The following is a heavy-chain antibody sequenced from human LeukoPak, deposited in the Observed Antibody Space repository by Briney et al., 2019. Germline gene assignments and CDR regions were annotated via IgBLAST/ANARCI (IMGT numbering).Heavy chain of an antibody. V-gene: IGHV3-7*03. Sequence: PGGSLRLSCAASGFTFTNYWMNWVRQAPGKGLEWVANIKQDGSEKNYVDSLKGRFTISRDNAKNSLYLQMNSLRVEDTAVYYCARDQDYYDSSALGSWGQGTLVTVSS. CDR3: ARDQDYYDSSALGS. CDR1: GFTFTNYW. J-gene: IGHJ5*02. D-gene: IGHD3-22*01. CDR2: IKQDGSEK.